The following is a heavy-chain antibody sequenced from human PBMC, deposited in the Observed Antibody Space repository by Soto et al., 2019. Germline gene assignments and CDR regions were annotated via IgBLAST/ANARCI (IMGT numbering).Heavy chain of an antibody. V-gene: IGHV3-7*02. Sequence: EVQLVESGGGLVQPGGSLGLSCAASGFTFSSYWMSWVRQAPGKGLEWVANIKQDGSEKYYVDSVKGRFTISRDNAKSSLYLQMNSLRAEDTAVYYCPSHRSDYYGMDVWGQGTTVTVSS. CDR1: GFTFSSYW. J-gene: IGHJ6*02. CDR3: PSHRSDYYGMDV. CDR2: IKQDGSEK.